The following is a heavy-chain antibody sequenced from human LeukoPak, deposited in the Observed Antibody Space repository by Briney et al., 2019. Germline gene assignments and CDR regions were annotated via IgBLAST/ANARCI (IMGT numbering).Heavy chain of an antibody. Sequence: SVRVTCKASGGSFSNYAISWVRKAPGQGLQWMGGIIPIFGTPDYAQKFQGRVTITADESTRKAYMELSSLRSEDKAVYYCARDRYYDSGGYFSAEDFDYWGQGTLVTVSS. CDR1: GGSFSNYA. CDR3: ARDRYYDSGGYFSAEDFDY. J-gene: IGHJ4*02. CDR2: IIPIFGTP. V-gene: IGHV1-69*13. D-gene: IGHD3-22*01.